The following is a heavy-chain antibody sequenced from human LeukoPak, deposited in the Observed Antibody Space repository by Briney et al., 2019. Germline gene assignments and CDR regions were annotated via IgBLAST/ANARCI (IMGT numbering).Heavy chain of an antibody. V-gene: IGHV3-23*01. CDR3: AKAKNPGYSSSWYEAGLFDY. CDR1: GFTFSSYA. D-gene: IGHD6-13*01. J-gene: IGHJ4*02. CDR2: ISGSGGST. Sequence: GGSLRLSCAASGFTFSSYAMSWVRQAPGKGLEWVSAISGSGGSTYYADSVKGRFTISSDNSKNTLYLQMNSLRAEDTAVYYCAKAKNPGYSSSWYEAGLFDYWGQGTLVTVSS.